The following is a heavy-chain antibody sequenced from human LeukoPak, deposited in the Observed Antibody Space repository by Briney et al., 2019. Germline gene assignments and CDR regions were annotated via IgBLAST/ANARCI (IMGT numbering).Heavy chain of an antibody. J-gene: IGHJ4*02. CDR2: IYHSGST. CDR1: GYSISSGYY. V-gene: IGHV4-38-2*02. CDR3: ASRNLYSGSYYY. D-gene: IGHD1-26*01. Sequence: SETLSLTCTVSGYSISSGYYWGWIRQPPGKGLEWIGSIYHSGSTYYNPSLKSRVTISVDTSKNQFSLKLSSVTAADTAVYYCASRNLYSGSYYYWGQGTLVTVSS.